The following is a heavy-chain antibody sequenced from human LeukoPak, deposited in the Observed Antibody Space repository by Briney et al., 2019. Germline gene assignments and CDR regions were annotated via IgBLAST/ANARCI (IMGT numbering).Heavy chain of an antibody. CDR1: GFTFSSYG. J-gene: IGHJ4*02. CDR2: IKQDGSEK. D-gene: IGHD5-24*01. V-gene: IGHV3-7*03. CDR3: AKDRDGYNFLGYYFDY. Sequence: GGSLRLSCAASGFTFSSYGMHWVRQAPGKGLEWVANIKQDGSEKYYVDSVKGRFTISRDNAKNSLYLQMNSLRAEDTAVYYCAKDRDGYNFLGYYFDYWGQGTLVTVSS.